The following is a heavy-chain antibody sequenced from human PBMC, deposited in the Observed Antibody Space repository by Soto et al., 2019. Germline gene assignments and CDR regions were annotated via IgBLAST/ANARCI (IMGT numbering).Heavy chain of an antibody. D-gene: IGHD3-10*01. CDR1: GYTFSNYY. CDR2: IGRGGTTT. CDR3: ATRSGGGGAFDF. V-gene: IGHV3-48*03. J-gene: IGHJ3*01. Sequence: HPGGSLRLSCRASGYTFSNYYIIWVRQAPGKGLEWVSYIGRGGTTTYYADSLKGRFTISRDNAKNSLYLQMNSLRAEDTAVYYCATRSGGGGAFDFWGQGTMVTVSS.